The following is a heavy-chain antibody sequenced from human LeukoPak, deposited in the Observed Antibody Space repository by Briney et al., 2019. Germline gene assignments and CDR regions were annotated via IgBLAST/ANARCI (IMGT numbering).Heavy chain of an antibody. CDR1: GYTFTSYY. CDR3: ARDGDYYDSSGYFSFDY. CDR2: INPSGGST. V-gene: IGHV1-46*01. D-gene: IGHD3-22*01. J-gene: IGHJ4*02. Sequence: GASVKVSCKASGYTFTSYYMHWVRQAPGQGLEWMGIINPSGGSTSYAQKFQGRVTMTRDTSTSTVYMELSSLRSEDTAVYYCARDGDYYDSSGYFSFDYWGQGTLVTASS.